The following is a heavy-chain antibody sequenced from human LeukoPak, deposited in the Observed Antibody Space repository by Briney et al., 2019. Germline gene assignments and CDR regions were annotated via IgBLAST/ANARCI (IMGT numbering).Heavy chain of an antibody. CDR1: GGTFSSYT. Sequence: SSVKVSCKASGGTFSSYTISWVRQAPGQGLEWMGRIIPILGIANYAQQFQGRVTITADKSTSTAYMELSSLRSEDTAVYYCARVPGRDGYNFFSWGQGTLVTVSS. CDR3: ARVPGRDGYNFFS. J-gene: IGHJ4*02. CDR2: IIPILGIA. V-gene: IGHV1-69*02. D-gene: IGHD5-24*01.